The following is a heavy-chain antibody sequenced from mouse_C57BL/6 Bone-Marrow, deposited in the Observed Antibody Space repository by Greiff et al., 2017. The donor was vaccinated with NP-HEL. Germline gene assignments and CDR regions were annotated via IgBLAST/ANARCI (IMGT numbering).Heavy chain of an antibody. V-gene: IGHV5-17*01. CDR3: ARTQTTVVALYYFDY. J-gene: IGHJ2*01. D-gene: IGHD1-1*01. CDR1: GFTFSDYG. CDR2: ISSGSSTI. Sequence: EVHLVESGGGLVKPGGSLKLSCAASGFTFSDYGMHWVRQAPEKGLEWVAYISSGSSTIYYADTVKGRFTISRDNAKNTLFLQMTSLRSEDTAMYYCARTQTTVVALYYFDYWGQGTTLTVSS.